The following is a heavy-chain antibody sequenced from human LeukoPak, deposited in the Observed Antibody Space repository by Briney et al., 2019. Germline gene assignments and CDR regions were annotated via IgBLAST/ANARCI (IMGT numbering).Heavy chain of an antibody. CDR3: AGEGLIVATTAHHDAFDI. CDR1: GYTFTSYG. D-gene: IGHD5-12*01. J-gene: IGHJ3*02. CDR2: ISAYNGNT. Sequence: GASVKVSCKASGYTFTSYGISWVRQAPGQGLEWMGWISAYNGNTNYAQKLQGRVTMTTDTSTSTAYMELRSLRSDDTAVYYCAGEGLIVATTAHHDAFDIWGQGTMVTVSS. V-gene: IGHV1-18*01.